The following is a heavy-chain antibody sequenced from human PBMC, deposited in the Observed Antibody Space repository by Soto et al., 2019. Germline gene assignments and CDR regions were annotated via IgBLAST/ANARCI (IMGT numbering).Heavy chain of an antibody. J-gene: IGHJ4*02. D-gene: IGHD6-13*01. Sequence: PGESLKISCQASGYSFTTYWIGWVRQMPGKGLEWMGIIYPGGSDTRYSPSFQGQVTISADKSISTAYLQWSSLKASDSAMFYCARKDIAGNSVDFWGQGTLVTVSS. CDR1: GYSFTTYW. CDR2: IYPGGSDT. CDR3: ARKDIAGNSVDF. V-gene: IGHV5-51*01.